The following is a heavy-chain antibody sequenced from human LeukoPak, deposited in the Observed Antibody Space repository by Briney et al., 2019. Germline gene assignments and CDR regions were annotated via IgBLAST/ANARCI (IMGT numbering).Heavy chain of an antibody. V-gene: IGHV4-31*03. CDR1: GGSISSGGHY. CDR3: ARGSFLRKQGAFDL. Sequence: DPSETLSLTCTVSGGSISSGGHYWIWVRQHPGKGLEWIGYIYYSGSTYYNPSLKSRVTISADTSRNQFSLKLNSVTAADTALYYCARGSFLRKQGAFDLWGQGTMVTVSS. CDR2: IYYSGST. J-gene: IGHJ3*01.